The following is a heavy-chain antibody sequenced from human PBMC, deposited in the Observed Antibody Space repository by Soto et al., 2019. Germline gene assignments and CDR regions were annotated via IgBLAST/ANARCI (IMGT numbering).Heavy chain of an antibody. J-gene: IGHJ5*02. V-gene: IGHV3-33*01. Sequence: PGGSLRLSCAASGFTFSTYDMHWVRQAPGKGLEWVALIEYDGSDKYYADSVKGRFTISRDNSKNTLYLQMNSLGAEDTAVYYCARDSSVGWFDPWGQGTRVTVSS. CDR3: ARDSSVGWFDP. CDR1: GFTFSTYD. CDR2: IEYDGSDK. D-gene: IGHD6-19*01.